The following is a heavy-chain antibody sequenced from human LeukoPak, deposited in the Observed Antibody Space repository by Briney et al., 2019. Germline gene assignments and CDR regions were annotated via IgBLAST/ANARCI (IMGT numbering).Heavy chain of an antibody. V-gene: IGHV3-48*02. Sequence: GGSLRLSCAGSGFTFSTYSVNWVRQAPGKGLEWVSYISSSSAIYYADSVKGRFTISRDNAKNSLFLQMNTLRDEDTAIYYCARGVQLWSYYYYGLDVWGHGTTVTVSS. J-gene: IGHJ6*02. CDR1: GFTFSTYS. CDR2: ISSSSAI. D-gene: IGHD1-1*01. CDR3: ARGVQLWSYYYYGLDV.